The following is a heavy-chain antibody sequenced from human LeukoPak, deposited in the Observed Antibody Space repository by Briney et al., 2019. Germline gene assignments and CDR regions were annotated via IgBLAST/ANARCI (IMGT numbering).Heavy chain of an antibody. D-gene: IGHD6-19*01. CDR1: GFTFSSYA. V-gene: IGHV3-23*01. J-gene: IGHJ3*02. CDR2: ISGSGGST. Sequence: GGSLRLSCAASGFTFSSYAMSWVRQAPGKGLEWVSAISGSGGSTYYADSVKGRFTISRDNSKNTLYLQMNSLRAEDTAVYYCAKSLRERQWLVYAFDIWGQGTMVTVSS. CDR3: AKSLRERQWLVYAFDI.